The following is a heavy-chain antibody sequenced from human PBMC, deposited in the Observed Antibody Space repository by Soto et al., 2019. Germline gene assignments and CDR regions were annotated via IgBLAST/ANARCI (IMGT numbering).Heavy chain of an antibody. V-gene: IGHV3-21*01. J-gene: IGHJ4*02. CDR1: GLSFSGYS. CDR2: ISSSSSHV. D-gene: IGHD3-16*01. CDR3: ATKVGGVGGNDY. Sequence: EVQLVESGGGLVKPGGSLRLSCVTSGLSFSGYSMNWVRQAPGRGLECVSAISSSSSHVFYADSVKGRFTISRDNGKNSLKLQINSLRAEGTSVYYWATKVGGVGGNDYWGQGTLVTVSS.